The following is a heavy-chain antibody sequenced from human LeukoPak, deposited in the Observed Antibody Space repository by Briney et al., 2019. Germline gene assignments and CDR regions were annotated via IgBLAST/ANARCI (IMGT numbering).Heavy chain of an antibody. D-gene: IGHD3-22*01. CDR1: GFTFSSYG. J-gene: IGHJ6*02. CDR3: ARGIHYYDSSGYYPPPSNYGMDV. Sequence: PGGSLRLSCAASGFTFSSYGTHWVRQAPGKGLGWVAVIWYDGSNKYYADSVKGRFTISRDNSKNTLYLQMNSLRAEDTAVYYCARGIHYYDSSGYYPPPSNYGMDVWGQGTTVTVSS. V-gene: IGHV3-33*01. CDR2: IWYDGSNK.